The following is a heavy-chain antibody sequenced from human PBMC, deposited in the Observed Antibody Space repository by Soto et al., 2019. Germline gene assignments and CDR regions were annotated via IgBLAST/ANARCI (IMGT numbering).Heavy chain of an antibody. D-gene: IGHD2-15*01. V-gene: IGHV3-66*01. CDR2: IYSGGSA. CDR3: TTDTISPPPNIGGY. J-gene: IGHJ4*01. Sequence: GGSLRLSYAASGFTVSSNFMTWVRQAPGKGLEWVSVIYSGGSAYYADSVKGRFTISRDNSKNTLYLQMNSLRAEDTAVYYCTTDTISPPPNIGGYWGQGTLVTVSS. CDR1: GFTVSSNF.